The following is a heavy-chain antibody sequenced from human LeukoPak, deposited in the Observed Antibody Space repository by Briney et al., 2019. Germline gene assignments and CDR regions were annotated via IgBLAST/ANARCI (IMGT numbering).Heavy chain of an antibody. Sequence: GGSLRLSCAASGFTFSSYWMSWVRQAPGKGLEWVANIKQDGSEKYYVDSVKGRFTISRDNAKNSLYLQMNSLRAEDTAVYFCATMGVSSWFDYWGQGTLVTVSS. J-gene: IGHJ4*02. CDR2: IKQDGSEK. CDR3: ATMGVSSWFDY. D-gene: IGHD6-13*01. CDR1: GFTFSSYW. V-gene: IGHV3-7*01.